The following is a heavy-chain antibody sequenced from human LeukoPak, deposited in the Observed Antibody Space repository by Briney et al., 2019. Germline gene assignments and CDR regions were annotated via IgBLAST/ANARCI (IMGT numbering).Heavy chain of an antibody. CDR3: ARVGEWLFDIDV. CDR1: GDPISDYC. CDR2: IYGNGST. Sequence: SSETLSLTCTVSGDPISDYCWTWIRQPAGKGLEWIGRIYGNGSTNYNPSLKSRVAMSIDTSKMQFSLKLRSVTAAVTAVYYCARVGEWLFDIDVWGKGTTVIVSS. J-gene: IGHJ6*03. D-gene: IGHD3-16*01. V-gene: IGHV4-4*07.